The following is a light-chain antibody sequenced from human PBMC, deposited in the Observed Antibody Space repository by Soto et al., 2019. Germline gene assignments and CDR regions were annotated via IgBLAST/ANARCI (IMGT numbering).Light chain of an antibody. J-gene: IGLJ1*01. V-gene: IGLV1-44*01. CDR2: TTN. CDR3: AAWDDSLNGHV. CDR1: SSNIGTSS. Sequence: QSVLTQPHSASGTPGQRVTISCSGSSSNIGTSSVHWFQQLPGTAPKLLISTTNQRPSGVPERFSGSKSGTSASLAISGLQSEDEVDYYCAAWDDSLNGHVFGTGSMLTVL.